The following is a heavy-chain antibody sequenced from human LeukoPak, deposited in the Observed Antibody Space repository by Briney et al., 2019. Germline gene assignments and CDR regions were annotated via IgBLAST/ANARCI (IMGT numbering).Heavy chain of an antibody. V-gene: IGHV3-30*02. CDR2: IRYDGSNK. J-gene: IGHJ3*02. Sequence: GGSLRLSCAASGFTFSSYGMHWVRQAPGKGLDWVAFIRYDGSNKYYADSVKGRFTISRDNSKDTLYLQMNSLRAEDTAVYYCAKVGYYDFWSGYGGAFDIWGQGTMVTVSS. CDR1: GFTFSSYG. D-gene: IGHD3-3*01. CDR3: AKVGYYDFWSGYGGAFDI.